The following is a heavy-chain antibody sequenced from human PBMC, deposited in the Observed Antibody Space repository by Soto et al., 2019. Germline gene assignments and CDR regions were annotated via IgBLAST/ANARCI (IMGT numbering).Heavy chain of an antibody. J-gene: IGHJ6*02. D-gene: IGHD2-15*01. Sequence: QVQLVESGGGLVKPGGSLRLSCAASGFTFSDYYMSWIRQAPGKGLEWISYIVSGSTYTNYADSVKGRFTISRDNAKESLYLEMNSLRAEDTAVYYCARVDGKSRMDVWGHGTTVSVSS. CDR1: GFTFSDYY. CDR2: IVSGSTYT. CDR3: ARVDGKSRMDV. V-gene: IGHV3-11*06.